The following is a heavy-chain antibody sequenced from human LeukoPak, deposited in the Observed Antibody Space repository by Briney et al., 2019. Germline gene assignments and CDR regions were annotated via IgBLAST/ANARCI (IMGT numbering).Heavy chain of an antibody. CDR1: GGSISSYY. V-gene: IGHV4-59*01. J-gene: IGHJ4*02. D-gene: IGHD1-26*01. CDR2: IYYSGST. Sequence: SETLSLTCTVSGGSISSYYWSWIRQPPGKGLEWIGYIYYSGSTNYNPSLKSRVTISVDTSKNQFSLKLSSVTAADTAVYYCARGVGAIESSPLFDYWGLGTLVTVSS. CDR3: ARGVGAIESSPLFDY.